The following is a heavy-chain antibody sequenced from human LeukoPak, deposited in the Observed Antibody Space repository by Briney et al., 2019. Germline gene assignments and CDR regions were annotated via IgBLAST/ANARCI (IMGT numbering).Heavy chain of an antibody. J-gene: IGHJ6*03. CDR2: IYHSGST. V-gene: IGHV4-38-2*02. Sequence: SETLSLTCTVSGYSISSGYYWGWIRQPPGKGLEWIGSIYHSGSTYYNPSLKSRVTISVDTSKNQFSLKLSSVTAADTAVYYCARGDRNMVRGVIIYNYYYYMDVWGKGTTVTVSS. CDR1: GYSISSGYY. D-gene: IGHD3-10*01. CDR3: ARGDRNMVRGVIIYNYYYYMDV.